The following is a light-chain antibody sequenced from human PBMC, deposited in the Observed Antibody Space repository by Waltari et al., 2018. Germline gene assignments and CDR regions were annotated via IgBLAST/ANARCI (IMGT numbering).Light chain of an antibody. Sequence: QSALTQPASVSGSPGQSITISCPGTSSDVGSYTFVSWYQQHPGKAPKLMIYEGTKRPSGVSNRFSGSKSGNTASLTISGLQAEDEADYYCCSYAGRSTWVFGGGTKLTVL. V-gene: IGLV2-23*01. CDR2: EGT. J-gene: IGLJ3*02. CDR1: SSDVGSYTF. CDR3: CSYAGRSTWV.